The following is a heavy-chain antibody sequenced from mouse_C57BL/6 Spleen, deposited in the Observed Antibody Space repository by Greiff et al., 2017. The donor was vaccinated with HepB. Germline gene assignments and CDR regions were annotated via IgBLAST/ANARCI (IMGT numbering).Heavy chain of an antibody. V-gene: IGHV5-17*01. CDR1: GFTFSDYG. Sequence: VQLKESGGGLVKPGGSLKLSCAASGFTFSDYGMHWVRQAPEKGLEWVAYISSGSSTIYYADTVKGRFTISRDNAKNTLFLQMTSLRSEDTAMYYCARIYYDYDSYYFDYWGQGTTLTVSS. D-gene: IGHD2-4*01. CDR2: ISSGSSTI. J-gene: IGHJ2*01. CDR3: ARIYYDYDSYYFDY.